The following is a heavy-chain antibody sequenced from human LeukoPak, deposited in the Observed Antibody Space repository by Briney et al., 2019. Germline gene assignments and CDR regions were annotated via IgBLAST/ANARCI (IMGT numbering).Heavy chain of an antibody. CDR3: ATDLAVANAFDI. Sequence: GASVKVSCKASGYTFTSYGISWVRQAPGRGLEWMGWISAYNGNTNYAQKLQGRVTMTTDTSTSTAYMELRSLRSDDTAVYYCATDLAVANAFDIWGQGTMVTVSS. CDR1: GYTFTSYG. D-gene: IGHD6-19*01. V-gene: IGHV1-18*01. J-gene: IGHJ3*02. CDR2: ISAYNGNT.